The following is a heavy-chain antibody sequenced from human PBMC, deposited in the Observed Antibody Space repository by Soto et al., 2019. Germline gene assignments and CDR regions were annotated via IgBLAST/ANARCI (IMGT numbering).Heavy chain of an antibody. CDR1: GFTFSSYG. V-gene: IGHV3-33*01. D-gene: IGHD6-13*01. CDR3: ARSPRKAAAGTVDY. Sequence: GGSLRLSCAASGFTFSSYGMHWVRQAPGKGLEWVAVIWYDGSNKYYADSVKGRFTISRDNSKNTLYLQMNSLRAEDTAVYYCARSPRKAAAGTVDYWGQGTLVTVSS. J-gene: IGHJ4*02. CDR2: IWYDGSNK.